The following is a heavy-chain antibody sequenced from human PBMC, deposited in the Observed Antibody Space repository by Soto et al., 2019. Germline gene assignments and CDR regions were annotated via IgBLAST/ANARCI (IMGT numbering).Heavy chain of an antibody. Sequence: ASVKVSCKASGGTFSSYAISWVRQAPGQGLEWMGGIIPIFGTANYAQKFQGRVTITADESTSTAYMELSSLRSEDTAVYYCARSYGAAGPYYYYYYGMDVWGQGTTVTVSS. V-gene: IGHV1-69*13. CDR1: GGTFSSYA. J-gene: IGHJ6*02. D-gene: IGHD6-13*01. CDR3: ARSYGAAGPYYYYYYGMDV. CDR2: IIPIFGTA.